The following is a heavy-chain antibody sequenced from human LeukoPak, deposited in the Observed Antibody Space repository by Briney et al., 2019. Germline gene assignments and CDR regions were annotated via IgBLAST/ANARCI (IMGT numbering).Heavy chain of an antibody. J-gene: IGHJ6*02. CDR3: AGGRGILMDV. CDR1: GFTFSSYT. CDR2: ISYSSSYI. V-gene: IGHV3-21*01. Sequence: GSLRLSCAASGFTFSSYTMNWVRQAPGKGLEWVSSISYSSSYIYYADSVKGRFTISRDNAKNSLYLQMNTLRAEDTAVYYCAGGRGILMDVWGQGTTVIVSS.